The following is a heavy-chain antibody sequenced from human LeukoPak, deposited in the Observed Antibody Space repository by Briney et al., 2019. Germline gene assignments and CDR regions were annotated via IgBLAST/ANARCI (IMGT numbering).Heavy chain of an antibody. J-gene: IGHJ4*02. V-gene: IGHV1-69*01. D-gene: IGHD6-13*01. CDR2: IIPIFGTA. Sequence: SSVKVSCKASRRTFSTYAIIWLRQAPRQQLEWMKGIIPIFGTAKYEEKFQGRVKITADESTSTAYMELSSLRSEDTDVYYCARLQQLLFDYWGQGTLVTVSS. CDR3: ARLQQLLFDY. CDR1: RRTFSTYA.